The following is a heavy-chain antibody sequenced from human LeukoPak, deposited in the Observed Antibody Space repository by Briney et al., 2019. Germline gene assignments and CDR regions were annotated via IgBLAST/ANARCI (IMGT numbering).Heavy chain of an antibody. Sequence: KPSETLSLTCTVSGYSISSGYYWGWIRQPPGKGLEWIGSIYHSGSTYYNPSLKSRVTISVDTSKNQFSLKLSSVTAADTAVYYCARDETEYSSSWTRPNWGQGTLVTVSS. CDR2: IYHSGST. CDR3: ARDETEYSSSWTRPN. D-gene: IGHD6-13*01. J-gene: IGHJ4*02. V-gene: IGHV4-38-2*02. CDR1: GYSISSGYY.